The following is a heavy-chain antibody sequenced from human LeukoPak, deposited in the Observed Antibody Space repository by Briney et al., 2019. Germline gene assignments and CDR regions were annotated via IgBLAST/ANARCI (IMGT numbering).Heavy chain of an antibody. V-gene: IGHV3-11*04. CDR2: ISSSGSNI. J-gene: IGHJ6*04. CDR3: AELGITMIGGV. Sequence: NPSETLSLTCTVSDYSISSGYYWGWIRQPPGKGLEWVSYISSSGSNIKYADSVKGRFTISRGNAKNSVYLQMNSLRAEDTAVYYCAELGITMIGGVWGKGTTVTISS. D-gene: IGHD3-10*02. CDR1: DYSISSGYY.